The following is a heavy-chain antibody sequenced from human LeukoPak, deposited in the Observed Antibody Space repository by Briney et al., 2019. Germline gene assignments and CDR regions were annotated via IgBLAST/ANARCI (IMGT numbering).Heavy chain of an antibody. CDR3: ARAYCSGGSCRRYYYYCMDV. D-gene: IGHD2-15*01. J-gene: IGHJ6*03. Sequence: SETLSLTCTVSGGSISSSSYYWGWIRQPPGKGLEWIGSIYYSGSTYYNPSLKSRVTISVDTSKNQFSLKLSSVTAADTAVYYCARAYCSGGSCRRYYYYCMDVWGKGTTVTVSS. CDR1: GGSISSSSYY. CDR2: IYYSGST. V-gene: IGHV4-39*07.